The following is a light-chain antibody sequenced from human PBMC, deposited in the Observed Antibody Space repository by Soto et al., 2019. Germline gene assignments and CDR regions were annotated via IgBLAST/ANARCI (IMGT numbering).Light chain of an antibody. J-gene: IGKJ2*02. V-gene: IGKV1-5*03. CDR1: QSISSW. CDR2: KAS. Sequence: DIQITPSPSTLSASVGERVTITCRASQSISSWLAWYQQKPGKAPKLLIYKASFLESGVPSRFSGSGSGTEFTLTISSLQTDDFATYYCQEYDTYLCTFGQGTKVDI. CDR3: QEYDTYLCT.